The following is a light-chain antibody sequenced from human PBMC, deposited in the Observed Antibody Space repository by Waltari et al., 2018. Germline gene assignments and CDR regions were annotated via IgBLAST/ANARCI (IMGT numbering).Light chain of an antibody. CDR2: KAS. V-gene: IGKV1-5*03. J-gene: IGKJ2*03. CDR3: QHYETYPVS. CDR1: QTITNL. Sequence: DIQMTQSPSTLSALVGDTVTITCRASQTITNLLAWYQQRPGKAPKVLIYKASSLESGVPSRFSGSGSGTEFTLTISSLQPDDFATYYCQHYETYPVSFGQGTKLEIK.